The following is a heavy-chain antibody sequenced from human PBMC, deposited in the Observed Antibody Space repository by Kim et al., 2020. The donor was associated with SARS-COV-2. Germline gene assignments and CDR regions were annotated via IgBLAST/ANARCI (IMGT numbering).Heavy chain of an antibody. J-gene: IGHJ4*02. CDR3: ATMIYDSGSHLVPFDY. CDR1: GFTFTSSA. Sequence: GGSLRLSCAASGFTFTSSAMSWVRQAPGKGLEWVSTISAGGGSTYYADSVKGRFTISRDNSMDTLYLQINGLRAEDTAIYYCATMIYDSGSHLVPFDYWGQGTLVTVSS. V-gene: IGHV3-23*01. D-gene: IGHD3-10*01. CDR2: ISAGGGST.